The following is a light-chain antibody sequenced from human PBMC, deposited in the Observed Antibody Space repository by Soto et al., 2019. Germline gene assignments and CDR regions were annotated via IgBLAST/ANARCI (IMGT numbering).Light chain of an antibody. CDR1: QSISSY. J-gene: IGKJ5*01. CDR2: AAS. CDR3: QQSYSTPPR. V-gene: IGKV1-39*01. Sequence: DIQMTQSPSSLSASVGDRVTITCRASQSISSYLNWYQQKPGKAPKLLIYAASSLQSGVPSRFSGSGSGTDFTLTISSLQPEDFVTYYCQQSYSTPPRFGQGTRLEIK.